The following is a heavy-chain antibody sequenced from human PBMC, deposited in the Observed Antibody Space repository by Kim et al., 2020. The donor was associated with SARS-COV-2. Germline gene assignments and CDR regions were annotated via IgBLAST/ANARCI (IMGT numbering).Heavy chain of an antibody. V-gene: IGHV4-39*01. D-gene: IGHD2-21*02. Sequence: SETLSLTCTVSGGSISSSSYYWGWIRQPPGKGLEWIGSIYYSGSTYYNPSLKSRVTISVDTSKNQFSLKLSSVTAADTAVNYCARGDWRFKAWFDPWGQGTLVTVSS. CDR2: IYYSGST. CDR1: GGSISSSSYY. CDR3: ARGDWRFKAWFDP. J-gene: IGHJ5*02.